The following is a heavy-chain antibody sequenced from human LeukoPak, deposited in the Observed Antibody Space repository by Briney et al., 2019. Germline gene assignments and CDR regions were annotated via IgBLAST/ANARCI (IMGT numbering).Heavy chain of an antibody. CDR2: IYSSGTT. V-gene: IGHV4-61*02. D-gene: IGHD5-24*01. CDR3: ARSPHNHYFDY. J-gene: IGHJ4*02. Sequence: SETLSLTCTVSGGSMRSGSYYWSWIRQPAGKGLEWIGRIYSSGTTDYNPSLKSRVTISIDTSKDQFSLKVTSVTAAGTAVYYCARSPHNHYFDYWGQGALVTVSS. CDR1: GGSMRSGSYY.